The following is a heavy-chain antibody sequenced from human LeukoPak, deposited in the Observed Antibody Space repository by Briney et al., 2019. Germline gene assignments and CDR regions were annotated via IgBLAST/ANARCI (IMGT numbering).Heavy chain of an antibody. CDR3: ASGRGYSGYYYYHYMDV. CDR2: INHSGST. CDR1: GGSFSGYY. J-gene: IGHJ6*03. Sequence: PSETLSLTCAVYGGSFSGYYWSWIRQPPGKGLEWIGEINHSGSTNYNPSLKSRVTISVDTSKNQFSLKLSSVTAADTAVYYCASGRGYSGYYYYHYMDVWGKGTTVTVSS. D-gene: IGHD5-12*01. V-gene: IGHV4-34*01.